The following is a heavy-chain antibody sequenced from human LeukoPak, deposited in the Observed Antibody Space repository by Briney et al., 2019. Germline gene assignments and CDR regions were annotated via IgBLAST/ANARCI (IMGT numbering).Heavy chain of an antibody. CDR3: ARGGLGDGYSFDY. CDR2: ISGSGGTT. CDR1: GFTFTSYA. V-gene: IGHV3-23*01. D-gene: IGHD5-24*01. J-gene: IGHJ4*02. Sequence: GGSLRLSCAASGFTFTSYAMNWVRQAPGKGLEWVSAISGSGGTTYYADTVKGRFTISRDNSKNTLYLHMNSLRAEDTAVYYCARGGLGDGYSFDYWGQGTLVTVSS.